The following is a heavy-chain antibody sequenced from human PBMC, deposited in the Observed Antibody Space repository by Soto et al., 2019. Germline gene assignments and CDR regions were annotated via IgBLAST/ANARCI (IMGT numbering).Heavy chain of an antibody. Sequence: ASVKVSCKASGYAFTHYYIHWVRQAPGQGLEWMGWINPNSGGTNYAQKFQGWVTISADKSISTAYLQWSSLKASDTAMYYCARHSEDTAMVAPSEFDYWGQGTLVTVSS. CDR1: GYAFTHYY. D-gene: IGHD5-18*01. CDR2: INPNSGGT. CDR3: ARHSEDTAMVAPSEFDY. V-gene: IGHV1-2*04. J-gene: IGHJ4*02.